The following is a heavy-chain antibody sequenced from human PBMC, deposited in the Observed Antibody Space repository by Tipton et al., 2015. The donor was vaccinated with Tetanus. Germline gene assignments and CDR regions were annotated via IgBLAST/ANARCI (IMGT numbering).Heavy chain of an antibody. CDR1: GYTFTSYG. CDR2: ISPYNGNT. V-gene: IGHV1-18*01. J-gene: IGHJ4*02. D-gene: IGHD4-11*01. CDR3: ARDYSIPYYFDY. Sequence: QLVQSGAEVKKPGASVKVSCKASGYTFTSYGIAWVRQAPGQGLEWMGWISPYNGNTNYAQNFQGRVTMTTEISTSTAYMELRSLISDDTAVYYCARDYSIPYYFDYWGQGTRVIVSS.